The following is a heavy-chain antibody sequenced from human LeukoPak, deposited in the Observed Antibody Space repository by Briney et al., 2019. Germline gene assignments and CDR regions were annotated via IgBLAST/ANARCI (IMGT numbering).Heavy chain of an antibody. CDR2: MSPNSGNT. J-gene: IGHJ4*02. CDR3: ARGSLVVAL. V-gene: IGHV1-8*01. CDR1: GYTFTSYD. D-gene: IGHD3-22*01. Sequence: ASVKVSCKASGYTFTSYDINWVRQSTGQGPEWMGWMSPNSGNTGYAQKFQGRVTMTRNTSISTAYMELSSLSSEDTAVYYCARGSLVVALWGQGTLVTVSS.